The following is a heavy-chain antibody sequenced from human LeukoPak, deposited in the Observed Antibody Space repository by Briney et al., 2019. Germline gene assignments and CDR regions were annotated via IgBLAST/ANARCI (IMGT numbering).Heavy chain of an antibody. CDR1: GDSIDSVSYY. CDR2: IDYSGRT. J-gene: IGHJ4*02. CDR3: TRGAGWLIDY. V-gene: IGHV4-39*07. D-gene: IGHD3-16*01. Sequence: SETLSLTCSVSGDSIDSVSYYWGWIRQAPGKGPEWIASIDYSGRTFYNPSLRSRVTISVDTSNNDFSLNLTSVTAADTAVYYCTRGAGWLIDYWGQGILVTVSS.